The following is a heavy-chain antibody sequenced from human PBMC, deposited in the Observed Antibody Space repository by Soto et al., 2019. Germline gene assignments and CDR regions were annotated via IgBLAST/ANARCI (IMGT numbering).Heavy chain of an antibody. CDR3: ARVIYGGWSTIKDYYYYAMDV. D-gene: IGHD5-12*01. CDR2: ISGGSSRI. CDR1: GFTFSSYD. J-gene: IGHJ6*02. V-gene: IGHV3-48*02. Sequence: EVQLVESGGGLVQPGGSLRLSCAASGFTFSSYDMNWVRQAPGKGLEWVSYISGGSSRIFYADSVKGRCTISRDNAKNSWYLQMNSLRDEDTGVYYCARVIYGGWSTIKDYYYYAMDVWGQGTTVTVSS.